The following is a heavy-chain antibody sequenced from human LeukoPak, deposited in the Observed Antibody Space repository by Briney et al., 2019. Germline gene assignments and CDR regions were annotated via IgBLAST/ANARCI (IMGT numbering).Heavy chain of an antibody. J-gene: IGHJ4*02. V-gene: IGHV1-46*01. CDR2: INPTGAST. Sequence: ASVKVSCKASGYTFTSYYIHWVRQAPGQGLEWMGVINPTGASTSYAPKFQGRVTVTRDTSTSPVYVELSGLRSEDTAVYYCARGADCRGGSCYGDFDFWGQGTLVTVSS. CDR3: ARGADCRGGSCYGDFDF. CDR1: GYTFTSYY. D-gene: IGHD2-15*01.